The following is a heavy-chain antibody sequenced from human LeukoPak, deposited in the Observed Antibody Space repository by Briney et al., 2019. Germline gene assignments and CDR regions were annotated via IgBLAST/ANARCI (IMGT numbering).Heavy chain of an antibody. D-gene: IGHD3-22*01. V-gene: IGHV4-59*01. CDR1: AGSIKSYY. J-gene: IGHJ6*03. CDR2: IYDSGSP. CDR3: ARVRWLNAYYHYYYMDV. Sequence: SQTLSLTCTVSAGSIKSYYWSWIRQPPGEGLEWIGYIYDSGSPNYNPFLKSRVTISLDAAKDQFSLRLSSVTAADTALYYCARVRWLNAYYHYYYMDVWGKGTTVTVSS.